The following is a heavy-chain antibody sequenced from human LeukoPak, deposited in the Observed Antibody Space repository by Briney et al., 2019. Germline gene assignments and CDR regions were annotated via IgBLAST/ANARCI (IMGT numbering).Heavy chain of an antibody. J-gene: IGHJ6*02. CDR2: IYYSGST. Sequence: SETLSLTCTVSGGSTSSYYWSWIRQPPGKGLEWIGYIYYSGSTNYNPSLKSRVTISVDTSKNQFSLKLSSVTAADTAVYYCARHIRGYPHNHYGMGVWGQGTTVTVSS. CDR1: GGSTSSYY. CDR3: ARHIRGYPHNHYGMGV. V-gene: IGHV4-59*08. D-gene: IGHD3-3*02.